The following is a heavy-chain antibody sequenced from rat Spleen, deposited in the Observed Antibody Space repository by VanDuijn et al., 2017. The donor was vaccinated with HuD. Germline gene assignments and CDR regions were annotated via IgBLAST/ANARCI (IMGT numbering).Heavy chain of an antibody. J-gene: IGHJ2*01. CDR1: GFTFSDFD. CDR3: TRGPYY. Sequence: EVQLVETGGGLVQPGRSLKLSCAASGFTFSDFDMAWVRQAPTKGLEWVASISTGGGSTYYRDSVKGRFTISRDNAKNTLYLQMDSLRSEDTATYYCTRGPYYWGQGVMVTVSS. V-gene: IGHV5S13*01. CDR2: ISTGGGST.